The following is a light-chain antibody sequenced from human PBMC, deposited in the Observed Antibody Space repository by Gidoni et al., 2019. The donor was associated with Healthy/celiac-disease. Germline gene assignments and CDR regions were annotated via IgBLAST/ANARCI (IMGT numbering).Light chain of an antibody. CDR2: GAS. V-gene: IGKV3-15*01. CDR3: QQYNNWPPWT. J-gene: IGKJ1*01. CDR1: QSVSSN. Sequence: EIGKTQSPATQSVSPGERATISSRASQSVSSNFAWYQQKPGQAPRLLIYGASTRATGIPARFRGSGSGTEFTLTISSLQSEDFAVYYCQQYNNWPPWTFGQXTKVEIK.